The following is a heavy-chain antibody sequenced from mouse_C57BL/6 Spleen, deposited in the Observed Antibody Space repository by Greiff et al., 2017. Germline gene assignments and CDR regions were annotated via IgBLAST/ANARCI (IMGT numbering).Heavy chain of an antibody. J-gene: IGHJ3*01. CDR2: IDPSDSDT. D-gene: IGHD2-12*01. V-gene: IGHV1-52*01. Sequence: QVQLQQPGAELVRPGSSVKLSCKASGYTFTSYWMHWVKQRPIQGLEWIGNIDPSDSDTHYNQKFKDKATLTVDKSSSTADMQLSSLTSEDSAVYYCARYYSCYVGWFAYWGQGTLVTVSA. CDR1: GYTFTSYW. CDR3: ARYYSCYVGWFAY.